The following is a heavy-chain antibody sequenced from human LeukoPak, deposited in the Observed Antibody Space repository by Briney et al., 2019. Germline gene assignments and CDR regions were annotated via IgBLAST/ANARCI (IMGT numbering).Heavy chain of an antibody. Sequence: ASVKVSCKASGYTFTSYDINWVRQATGQGLEWMGWMNPNSGNTGYAQKFQGRVTMTRNTSISTAYMELSRLRSEDTAVYYCARVRGGYCSGGSCNAFDIWGQGTMVTVSS. CDR1: GYTFTSYD. J-gene: IGHJ3*02. D-gene: IGHD2-15*01. CDR2: MNPNSGNT. CDR3: ARVRGGYCSGGSCNAFDI. V-gene: IGHV1-8*01.